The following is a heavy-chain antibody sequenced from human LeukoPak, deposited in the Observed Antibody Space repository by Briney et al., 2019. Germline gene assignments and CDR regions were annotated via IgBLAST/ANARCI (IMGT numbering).Heavy chain of an antibody. D-gene: IGHD6-13*01. CDR3: ARLTSYSSRSFDY. CDR1: GGSISSYY. J-gene: IGHJ4*02. Sequence: SETLSLTCTVSGGSISSYYWSWIRQPPGKGLEWIGYIYYSGSTNYNPSLKSRVTISVDTSKNQFSLKLSSVTAADTAVYHCARLTSYSSRSFDYWGQGTLVTVSS. CDR2: IYYSGST. V-gene: IGHV4-59*01.